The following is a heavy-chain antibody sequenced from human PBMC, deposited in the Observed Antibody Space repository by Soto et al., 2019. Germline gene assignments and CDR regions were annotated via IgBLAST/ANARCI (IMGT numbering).Heavy chain of an antibody. D-gene: IGHD3-22*01. J-gene: IGHJ1*01. Sequence: ASVKASCKAPGNTFTSYYMHWVRQAPGQGLEWMGIINPSGGSTSYAQKFQGRVTMTRDTSTSTVYMELSSLSSEDTAVYYCAREGYAASGYYSQYFQHWGQGTLVTVSS. CDR2: INPSGGST. CDR1: GNTFTSYY. V-gene: IGHV1-46*01. CDR3: AREGYAASGYYSQYFQH.